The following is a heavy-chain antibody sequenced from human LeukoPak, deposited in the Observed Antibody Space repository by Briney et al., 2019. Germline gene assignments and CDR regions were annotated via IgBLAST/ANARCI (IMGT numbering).Heavy chain of an antibody. D-gene: IGHD1-26*01. CDR2: ISYDGSNK. CDR3: AKEPGAAHYYYYGMDV. J-gene: IGHJ6*02. V-gene: IGHV3-30*18. Sequence: GRSLRLSCAASGFTFSSYGMHWVRQAPGKGLEWVAVISYDGSNKYYADSVKGRFTISRDNSKNTLYLQMNSLRAEGTAVYYCAKEPGAAHYYYYGMDVWGQGTTVTVSS. CDR1: GFTFSSYG.